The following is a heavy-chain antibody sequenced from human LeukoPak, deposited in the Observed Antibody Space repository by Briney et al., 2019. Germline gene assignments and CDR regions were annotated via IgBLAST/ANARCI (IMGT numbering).Heavy chain of an antibody. Sequence: ASVKVSCTASGYTFTSFDINWVRQATGQGLEWMGWMNTNSGNTGYAQKFQGRLTMTRDTSTNTAYMELSSLRSEDTALYYCARGGDIAVVPAAMVGPWGQGTLVTVSS. D-gene: IGHD2-2*01. CDR2: MNTNSGNT. CDR1: GYTFTSFD. CDR3: ARGGDIAVVPAAMVGP. V-gene: IGHV1-8*01. J-gene: IGHJ5*02.